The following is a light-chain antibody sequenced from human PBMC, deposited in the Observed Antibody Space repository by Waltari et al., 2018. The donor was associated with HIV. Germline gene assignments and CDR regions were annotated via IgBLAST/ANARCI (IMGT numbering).Light chain of an antibody. CDR1: TSDFGRYDS. J-gene: IGLJ2*01. Sequence: QSALTQPASVSGSPGQSVTISCTDSTSDFGRYDSVSWYQQHPDNVPKVTMYEVTSRPAGIPHRFSGSRSGNTASLTISGLQTEDEAVYYCSTHTTNDTLIFGGGTKLTVL. V-gene: IGLV2-14*03. CDR2: EVT. CDR3: STHTTNDTLI.